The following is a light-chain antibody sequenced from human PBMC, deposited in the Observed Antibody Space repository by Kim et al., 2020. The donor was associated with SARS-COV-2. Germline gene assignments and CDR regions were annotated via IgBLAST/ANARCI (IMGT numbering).Light chain of an antibody. Sequence: LSSGERAPLSCRASQSVSSSYLAWYQQKPGQAPRLLIYGASSRATGIPDRFSGSGSGTDFTLTISRLEPEDFAVYYCQQYGSSSYTFGQGTKLEI. J-gene: IGKJ2*01. V-gene: IGKV3-20*01. CDR2: GAS. CDR1: QSVSSSY. CDR3: QQYGSSSYT.